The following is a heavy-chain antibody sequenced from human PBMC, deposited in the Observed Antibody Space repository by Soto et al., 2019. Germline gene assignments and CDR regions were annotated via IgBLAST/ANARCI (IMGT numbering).Heavy chain of an antibody. J-gene: IGHJ3*02. CDR3: AIMPVYSYGPRTDAFDI. Sequence: ASVKVSFKASGYTFTGYYMHRLRQAPGQGLEWMGWINPNSGGTNYAQKFQGRVTMTRDTSISTAYMELSRLRSDDTAVYYCAIMPVYSYGPRTDAFDIWGQGTMVTVSS. D-gene: IGHD5-18*01. CDR1: GYTFTGYY. V-gene: IGHV1-2*02. CDR2: INPNSGGT.